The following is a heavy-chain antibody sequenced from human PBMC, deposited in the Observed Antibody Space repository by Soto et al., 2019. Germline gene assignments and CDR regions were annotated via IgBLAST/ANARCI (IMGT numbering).Heavy chain of an antibody. D-gene: IGHD1-7*01. Sequence: ASVKVSCKASGFTFTNHAMHWVRQAPGQGLEWMGWINTGIGNTMYSRKFQGRVTITRDTSANTAYMDLRRLRSEDTAVYYCARERTNHPGLGYWGQGTLVTVSS. V-gene: IGHV1-3*04. CDR1: GFTFTNHA. CDR3: ARERTNHPGLGY. CDR2: INTGIGNT. J-gene: IGHJ4*02.